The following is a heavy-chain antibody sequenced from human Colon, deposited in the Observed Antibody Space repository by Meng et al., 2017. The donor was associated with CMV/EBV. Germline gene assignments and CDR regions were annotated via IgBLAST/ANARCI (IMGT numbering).Heavy chain of an antibody. CDR3: AKDIGTWTRGYYFDY. V-gene: IGHV3-30*02. J-gene: IGHJ4*02. CDR1: GFTFSDYG. D-gene: IGHD2-15*01. Sequence: GESLKISCPASGFTFSDYGMHWVRQTPGTGLEWVAYVRYVVTTKYYADSVKGRFTISKDNSRNTVYLQMDSLRPDDTGVYYCAKDIGTWTRGYYFDYWGQGALVTVSS. CDR2: VRYVVTTK.